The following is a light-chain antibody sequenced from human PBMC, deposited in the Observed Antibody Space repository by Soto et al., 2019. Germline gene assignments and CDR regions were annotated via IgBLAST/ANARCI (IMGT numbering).Light chain of an antibody. Sequence: DIQMTQSPSSLAASVGGIVTITYRASQSISSYLNWYQQKPGKAPKLLIYAASSLQSGVPSRFSGSGSGTDFTLTIGSLQPDDFATYYCQQSYSTPFTFGQGTRLEIK. CDR1: QSISSY. CDR2: AAS. V-gene: IGKV1-39*01. J-gene: IGKJ5*01. CDR3: QQSYSTPFT.